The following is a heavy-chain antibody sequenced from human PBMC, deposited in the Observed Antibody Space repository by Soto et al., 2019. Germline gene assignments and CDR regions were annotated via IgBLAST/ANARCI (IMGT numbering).Heavy chain of an antibody. J-gene: IGHJ6*02. CDR1: GYTLSAYY. Sequence: GASVKVSCKASGYTLSAYYLHCVRQAPGQRPEWMGWIRPDTGGTKYAPEFQGRVTMTTDTSINTAYMELSSLRSDDTSVYYCARGSVVSAGEPSDLDVWGQGTTVTVSS. CDR3: ARGSVVSAGEPSDLDV. V-gene: IGHV1-2*02. CDR2: IRPDTGGT. D-gene: IGHD2-2*01.